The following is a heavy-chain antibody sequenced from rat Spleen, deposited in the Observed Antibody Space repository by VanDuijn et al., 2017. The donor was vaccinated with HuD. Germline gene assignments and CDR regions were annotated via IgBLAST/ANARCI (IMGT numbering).Heavy chain of an antibody. CDR1: GFTFSGYY. D-gene: IGHD1-4*01. J-gene: IGHJ2*01. Sequence: EVQLVESDGGLVQPGRSLKLSCAASGFTFSGYYMAWVRQAPTKGLEWVATIRFDGSETYYRDSVKGRFTISRDNAKSTLYLRMDSLRSEDTATYYCARVAGGYFDYWGQGVLVTVSS. CDR3: ARVAGGYFDY. CDR2: IRFDGSET. V-gene: IGHV5-29*01.